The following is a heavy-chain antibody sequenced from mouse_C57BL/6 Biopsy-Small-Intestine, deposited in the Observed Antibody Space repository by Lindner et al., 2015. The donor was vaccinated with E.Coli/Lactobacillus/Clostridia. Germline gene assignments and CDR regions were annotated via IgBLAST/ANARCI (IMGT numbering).Heavy chain of an antibody. CDR3: ARVFIGLAGRGFDS. CDR1: GYTFTDHY. J-gene: IGHJ4*01. Sequence: SVKVSCKVSGYTFTDHYIHWVRQAPGQGLEYVGWINPRSGDTFYAQQFQGRVSLTRDTSMNTAYMELNRLTNDDTALYYCARVFIGLAGRGFDSWGQGTLVTVSS. CDR2: INPRSGDT. D-gene: IGHD1-1*02. V-gene: IGHV1-84*02.